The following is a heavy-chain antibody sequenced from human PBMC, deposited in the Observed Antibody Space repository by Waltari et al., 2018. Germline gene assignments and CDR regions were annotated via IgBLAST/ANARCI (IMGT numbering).Heavy chain of an antibody. V-gene: IGHV1-2*02. CDR1: GYTSTGYY. J-gene: IGHJ4*02. CDR3: ARPAKLGTGWAWTY. CDR2: INPNSGGT. Sequence: QVQLVQSGAEVKKPAASVKVSCKASGYTSTGYYMHWVRQAPGQGLEWMGWINPNSGGTNYAQKFQGRVTMTRDTSISTAYMELSRLRSDDTAVYYCARPAKLGTGWAWTYWGQGTLVTVSS. D-gene: IGHD7-27*01.